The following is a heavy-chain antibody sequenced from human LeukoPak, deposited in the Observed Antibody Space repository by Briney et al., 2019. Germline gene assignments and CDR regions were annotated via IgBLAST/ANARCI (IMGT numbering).Heavy chain of an antibody. CDR3: AKPGSVGIATYYFDY. CDR2: ISGSGGST. V-gene: IGHV3-23*01. CDR1: GFTFSSYA. Sequence: GGSLRLSCAASGFTFSSYAMSWVRQAPGKGLEWVSAISGSGGSTYYADSVKGRFTISRDNSKNTLYLQMNSPRAEDTAVYYCAKPGSVGIATYYFDYWGQGTLVTVSS. D-gene: IGHD6-13*01. J-gene: IGHJ4*02.